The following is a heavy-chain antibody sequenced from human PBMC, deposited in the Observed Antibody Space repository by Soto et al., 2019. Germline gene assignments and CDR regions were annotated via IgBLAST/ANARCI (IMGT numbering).Heavy chain of an antibody. J-gene: IGHJ6*03. D-gene: IGHD3-3*01. CDR2: IKQDGSEK. V-gene: IGHV3-7*01. CDR3: ARDPNYDFWSGYYRGYYYYYMDV. Sequence: ESGGGLVQPGGSLRLSCAASGFTFSSYWMSWVRQAPGKGLEWVANIKQDGSEKYYVDSVKGRFTISRDNAKNSLYLQMNSLRAEDTAVYYCARDPNYDFWSGYYRGYYYYYMDVWGKGTTVTVSS. CDR1: GFTFSSYW.